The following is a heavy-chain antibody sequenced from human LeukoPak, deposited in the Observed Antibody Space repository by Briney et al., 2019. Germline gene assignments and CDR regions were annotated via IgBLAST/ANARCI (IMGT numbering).Heavy chain of an antibody. D-gene: IGHD3-22*01. CDR2: ISGSGST. CDR1: GFTFSSSG. Sequence: GGSLRLSCAASGFTFSSSGMSWVRQAPGKGLEWVSSISGSGSTYYADSVKGRFTISRDNAKNSLYLQMNSLRAEDTAVYYCARDLLVGGSGYHYWGQGTLVTVSS. V-gene: IGHV3-21*01. CDR3: ARDLLVGGSGYHY. J-gene: IGHJ4*02.